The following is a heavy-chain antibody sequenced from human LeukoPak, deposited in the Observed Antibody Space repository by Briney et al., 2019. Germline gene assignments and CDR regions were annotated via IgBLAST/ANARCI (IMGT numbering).Heavy chain of an antibody. V-gene: IGHV3-21*01. Sequence: GGSLRLSCAASGFTFSTHSMIWVRQAPGKGLEWVSCISSSSSDIYYADSVKGRFTISRDNAKNSLYLQMSSLRAEDTAVYYCARVPGGLELADFDYWGQGTLVTVSS. CDR1: GFTFSTHS. CDR3: ARVPGGLELADFDY. D-gene: IGHD3-3*01. J-gene: IGHJ4*02. CDR2: ISSSSSDI.